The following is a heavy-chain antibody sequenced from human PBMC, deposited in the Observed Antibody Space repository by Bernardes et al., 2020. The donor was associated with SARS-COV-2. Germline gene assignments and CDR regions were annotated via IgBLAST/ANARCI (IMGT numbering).Heavy chain of an antibody. CDR2: IYYSGST. CDR3: ARDHLAAGPFGHYYYGMDV. J-gene: IGHJ6*02. Sequence: SEALSLTCTVSGGSISSYYWSWIRQPPGKGLEWIGYIYYSGSTNYNPSLKSRVTISVDTSKNQFSLKLSSVTAADTAVYYCARDHLAAGPFGHYYYGMDVWGQGTTVTVSS. D-gene: IGHD6-13*01. V-gene: IGHV4-59*01. CDR1: GGSISSYY.